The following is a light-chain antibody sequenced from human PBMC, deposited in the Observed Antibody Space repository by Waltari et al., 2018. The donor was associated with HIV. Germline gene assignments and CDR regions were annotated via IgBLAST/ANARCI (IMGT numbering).Light chain of an antibody. CDR2: GNR. CDR3: QSFDYDSSLTVL. V-gene: IGLV1-40*01. J-gene: IGLJ2*01. CDR1: SSNIGDADLA. Sequence: QSVLTQPPSVSGAPGQPVTISCSGSSSNIGDADLAVHWYQQLPGTAPKLLIYGNRIRPSGVPDRFSGSKSGTSASLAITGLQPEDEADYYCQSFDYDSSLTVLFGGGTKLTVL.